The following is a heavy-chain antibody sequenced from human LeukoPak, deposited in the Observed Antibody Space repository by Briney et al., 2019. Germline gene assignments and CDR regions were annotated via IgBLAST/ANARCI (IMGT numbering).Heavy chain of an antibody. D-gene: IGHD2-2*01. CDR2: IIPILGIA. Sequence: SVKVSCKASGGTFSSYAISWVRQTPGQGLEWMGRIIPILGIANYAQKFQGGVTITADKSTSTAYMELSSLRSEDTAVYYCATPGRYCSSTSCYEWFDPWGQGTLVTVSS. CDR1: GGTFSSYA. V-gene: IGHV1-69*04. CDR3: ATPGRYCSSTSCYEWFDP. J-gene: IGHJ5*02.